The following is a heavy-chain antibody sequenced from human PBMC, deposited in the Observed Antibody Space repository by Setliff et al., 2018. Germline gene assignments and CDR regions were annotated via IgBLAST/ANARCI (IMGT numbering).Heavy chain of an antibody. CDR3: ARGEAMIVEQTDFDY. J-gene: IGHJ4*02. CDR1: GYTFTGYY. D-gene: IGHD3-22*01. CDR2: INPNSGGT. V-gene: IGHV1-2*04. Sequence: KVSCKASGYTFTGYYMHWVRQAPGQGLEWMGWINPNSGGTNYAQKFQGWVTMTRDTSISTAYMELSRLRSDDTAVYYCARGEAMIVEQTDFDYWGQGTLVTVSS.